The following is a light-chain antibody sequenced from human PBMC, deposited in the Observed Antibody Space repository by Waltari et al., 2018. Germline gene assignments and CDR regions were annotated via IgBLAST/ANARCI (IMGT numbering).Light chain of an antibody. CDR3: QQRSNCPPLP. CDR1: QNLHKY. V-gene: IGKV3-11*01. Sequence: EVVLTQSPASLSSSPGERVTLSCRASQNLHKYLAWYQQKPGQAPRLLIYEASNRATGIPDRFSGSGSGTDFTLTIDSLEPEDFAVYFCQQRSNCPPLPFGGGTKVEIK. CDR2: EAS. J-gene: IGKJ4*01.